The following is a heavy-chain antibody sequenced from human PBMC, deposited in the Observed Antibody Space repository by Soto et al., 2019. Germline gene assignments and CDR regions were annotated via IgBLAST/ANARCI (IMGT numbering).Heavy chain of an antibody. Sequence: PGGSLRLSCAASGFTFSSYAMHWVRQAPGKGLEWVAVISYDGSNKYYADSVKGRFTISRDNSKNTLYLQMNSLRAEDTAVYYCARDLGVALTPDYYYYYGMDVWGQGTTVTVSS. D-gene: IGHD3-3*01. V-gene: IGHV3-30-3*01. J-gene: IGHJ6*02. CDR2: ISYDGSNK. CDR3: ARDLGVALTPDYYYYYGMDV. CDR1: GFTFSSYA.